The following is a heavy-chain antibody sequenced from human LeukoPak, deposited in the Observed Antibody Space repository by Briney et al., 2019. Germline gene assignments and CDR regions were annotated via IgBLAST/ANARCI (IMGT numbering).Heavy chain of an antibody. CDR2: INHSGST. Sequence: PSETLSLTCAVYGGSFSGYYWSWIRQPPGKGLEWIGEINHSGSTNYNPSLKSRVTISVDTSKNQFSLKLSSVTAADTAVYYCARGPSAQHIVVVTAITARGAFDIWGQGTMVTVSS. CDR3: ARGPSAQHIVVVTAITARGAFDI. D-gene: IGHD2-21*02. V-gene: IGHV4-34*01. J-gene: IGHJ3*02. CDR1: GGSFSGYY.